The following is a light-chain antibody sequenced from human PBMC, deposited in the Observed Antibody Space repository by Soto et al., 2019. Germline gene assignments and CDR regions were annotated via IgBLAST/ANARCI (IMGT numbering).Light chain of an antibody. Sequence: EIVLTQSPGTLSLSPGERATLSCRASQSVSSSSLAWYQQKPGQAPRLLVYGASSRATGVPDRFSGSGSGTDLTLTISSLRPEDFALYFCQQYVSSPQTFGQGTKVEIK. CDR1: QSVSSSS. CDR3: QQYVSSPQT. J-gene: IGKJ1*01. CDR2: GAS. V-gene: IGKV3-20*01.